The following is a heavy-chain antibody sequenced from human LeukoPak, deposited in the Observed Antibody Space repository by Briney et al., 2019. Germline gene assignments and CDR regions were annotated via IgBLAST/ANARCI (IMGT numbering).Heavy chain of an antibody. CDR3: ARDMITFGGVIRRAFDI. D-gene: IGHD3-16*01. CDR1: GFTFTKHW. Sequence: GGSLRLSCVATGFTFTKHWMSWVRQSRGKGLECVAKIREDGNERHYVDSVKGRFTISRDNAKNSLYLQMNSLRAEDTAVYYCARDMITFGGVIRRAFDIWGQGTMVTVSS. CDR2: IREDGNER. V-gene: IGHV3-7*01. J-gene: IGHJ3*02.